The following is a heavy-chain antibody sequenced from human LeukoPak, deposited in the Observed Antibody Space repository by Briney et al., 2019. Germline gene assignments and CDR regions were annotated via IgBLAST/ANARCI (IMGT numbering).Heavy chain of an antibody. CDR2: IRYDGSNK. CDR1: GFTFSSNG. J-gene: IGHJ4*02. V-gene: IGHV3-30*02. Sequence: GGSLRLSCAASGFTFSSNGMHWVRQAPGKGLEWVAFIRYDGSNKYYANSVKGRFTISRDNSRDTLYLQMNSLRPEDTAVYYCAKGLKYTGYDTAFDYWGQGTLVTVSS. CDR3: AKGLKYTGYDTAFDY. D-gene: IGHD5-12*01.